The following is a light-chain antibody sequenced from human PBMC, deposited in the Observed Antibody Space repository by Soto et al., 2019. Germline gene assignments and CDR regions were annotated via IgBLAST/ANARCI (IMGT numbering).Light chain of an antibody. Sequence: DIQMTQFPSSLSASVGDRVTITCRASQNIINFLNWYQQKPGKAPNLLIYGASSLQSGDPSRFSGSGSGTDFTLTIANLPPEDFATYFCQQSYSTPYTFCQGTELEI. CDR3: QQSYSTPYT. V-gene: IGKV1-39*01. CDR2: GAS. J-gene: IGKJ2*01. CDR1: QNIINF.